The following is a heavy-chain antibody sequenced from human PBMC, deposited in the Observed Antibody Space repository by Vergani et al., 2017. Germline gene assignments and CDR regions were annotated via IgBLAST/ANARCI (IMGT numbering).Heavy chain of an antibody. J-gene: IGHJ3*02. CDR3: ARDHSWLVLAFDI. Sequence: EVQLLESGGGLVQPGRSLRLSCAASRFTFSSYAMNWVRQAPGKGLEWVSYISSSSSTIYYADSVKGRFTISRDNAKNSLYLQMNSLRAEDTAVYYCARDHSWLVLAFDIWGQGTMVTVSS. CDR2: ISSSSSTI. D-gene: IGHD6-19*01. V-gene: IGHV3-48*01. CDR1: RFTFSSYA.